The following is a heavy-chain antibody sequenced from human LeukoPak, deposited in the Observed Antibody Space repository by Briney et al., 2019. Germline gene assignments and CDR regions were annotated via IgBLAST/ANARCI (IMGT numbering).Heavy chain of an antibody. Sequence: GGSLRLSCAASGFTFSSYWMHWVRQVPGKGLVWVSHITSDGSSTRYADSVKGRFTISRDSAKNTLYLQMNSLRAEDTAVYYCARDGFGDYPIDYWGQGSLVTVSS. CDR3: ARDGFGDYPIDY. CDR1: GFTFSSYW. CDR2: ITSDGSST. D-gene: IGHD4-17*01. V-gene: IGHV3-74*01. J-gene: IGHJ4*02.